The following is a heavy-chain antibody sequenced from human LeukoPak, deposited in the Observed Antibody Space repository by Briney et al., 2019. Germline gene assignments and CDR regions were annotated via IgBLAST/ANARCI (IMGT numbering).Heavy chain of an antibody. Sequence: PSQTLSLTCTVSGGSISSGSYYWSWIRQPAGKGLEWIGRIYTSGSTNYNPSLKSRVTISVDTSKNQFSLKLSSVTAADTAVYYCAGNSILTGYYLFDYWGQGTLVTVSS. D-gene: IGHD3-9*01. CDR2: IYTSGST. J-gene: IGHJ4*02. V-gene: IGHV4-61*02. CDR1: GGSISSGSYY. CDR3: AGNSILTGYYLFDY.